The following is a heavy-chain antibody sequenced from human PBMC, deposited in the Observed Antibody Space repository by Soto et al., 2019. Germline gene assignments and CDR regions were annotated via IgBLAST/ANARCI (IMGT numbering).Heavy chain of an antibody. CDR2: IYYSGST. Sequence: QLQLQESGPGLVKPSETLSLTCTVSGGSISSSSYYWGWIRQPPGKGLEWIGSIYYSGSTYYNPSLKSRVTISVDTSKNQFSLKLSSVTAADTAVYYCARGGIAAAGFMDLGHNWFDPWGQGTLVTVSS. CDR3: ARGGIAAAGFMDLGHNWFDP. J-gene: IGHJ5*02. CDR1: GGSISSSSYY. V-gene: IGHV4-39*01. D-gene: IGHD6-13*01.